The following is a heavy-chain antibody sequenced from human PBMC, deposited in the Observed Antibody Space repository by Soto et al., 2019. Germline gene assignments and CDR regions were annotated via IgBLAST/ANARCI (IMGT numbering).Heavy chain of an antibody. CDR2: MNHSGDT. Sequence: QVQLQQWGAGLLKPSETLSLTCAVYGGSFSGYYWSWIRQSPGKGLEWIAEMNHSGDTNYNPSLTSRLTVSVDTSKNQFSLKLSSVTAADTAMYYCARKTGVRYYFEYWGQGMLVTVSS. CDR1: GGSFSGYY. CDR3: ARKTGVRYYFEY. D-gene: IGHD3-10*01. J-gene: IGHJ4*02. V-gene: IGHV4-34*01.